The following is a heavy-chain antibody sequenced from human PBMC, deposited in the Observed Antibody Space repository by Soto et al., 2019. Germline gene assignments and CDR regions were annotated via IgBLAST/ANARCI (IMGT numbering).Heavy chain of an antibody. D-gene: IGHD3-10*01. CDR2: VNPIVSMS. CDR3: ASSYGSGYRAFDY. V-gene: IGHV1-69*02. J-gene: IGHJ4*02. Sequence: QVQLVQSGAEVKRPGSSVKVSCKASGDTFNFYSINWVRQAPGLGLEWMGRVNPIVSMSNYAQKFQCRVQMPADKPTSTAYMELSSLRAEDTAIYYCASSYGSGYRAFDYWGQGALVTVSS. CDR1: GDTFNFYS.